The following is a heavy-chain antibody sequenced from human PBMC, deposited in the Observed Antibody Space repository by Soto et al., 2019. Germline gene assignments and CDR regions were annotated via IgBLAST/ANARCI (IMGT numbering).Heavy chain of an antibody. V-gene: IGHV4-30-4*01. J-gene: IGHJ4*02. CDR3: ARISNPTTVTDY. D-gene: IGHD4-17*01. CDR1: GGSISSGDYY. CDR2: IYYSGST. Sequence: SETLSLTCTVSGGSISSGDYYWSWIRQPPGKGLEWIGYIYYSGSTYYNPSLKSRVTISVDTSKNQFSLKLSSVTAADTAVYYCARISNPTTVTDYWGQGTTVTVSS.